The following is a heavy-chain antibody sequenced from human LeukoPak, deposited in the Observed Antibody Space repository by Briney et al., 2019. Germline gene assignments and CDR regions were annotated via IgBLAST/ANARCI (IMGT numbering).Heavy chain of an antibody. V-gene: IGHV1-2*02. CDR3: ARDTVNHYYYYMDV. J-gene: IGHJ6*03. D-gene: IGHD4-11*01. Sequence: GASVKVSCKASGYTFTGYYMHWVRQAPGQGLEGMGWINPNSGGTNYAQKFQGRVTMTSDTSISTAYMELSRLRSDDTAVYYCARDTVNHYYYYMDVWGKGTTVTVSS. CDR1: GYTFTGYY. CDR2: INPNSGGT.